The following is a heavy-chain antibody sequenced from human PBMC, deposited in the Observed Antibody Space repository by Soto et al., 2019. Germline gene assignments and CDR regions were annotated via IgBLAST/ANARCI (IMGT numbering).Heavy chain of an antibody. CDR2: IYPSASDT. D-gene: IGHD2-2*02. Sequence: GESLKISYQVSGYTFTIYWIGGVVQVPGKGLEWMGIIYPSASDTRYSPSFQGQVTISADQSINTAYLQWDSLKASDTAIYYCARPANTVADHFDLWGQGTPVTVSS. V-gene: IGHV5-51*01. CDR3: ARPANTVADHFDL. CDR1: GYTFTIYW. J-gene: IGHJ4*02.